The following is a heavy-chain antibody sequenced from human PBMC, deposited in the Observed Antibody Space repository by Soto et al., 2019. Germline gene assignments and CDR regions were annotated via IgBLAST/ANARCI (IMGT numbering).Heavy chain of an antibody. CDR3: AREGQYYDSSGPSAFYI. CDR1: GYTFTSYA. D-gene: IGHD3-22*01. J-gene: IGHJ3*02. V-gene: IGHV1-3*01. CDR2: INAGNGNT. Sequence: ASVKVSCKASGYTFTSYAMHWVRQAPGQRLEWMGWINAGNGNTKYSQKFQGRVTITRDTSASTAYMELSSLRSEDTAVYYCAREGQYYDSSGPSAFYIWGQGTMFTVSS.